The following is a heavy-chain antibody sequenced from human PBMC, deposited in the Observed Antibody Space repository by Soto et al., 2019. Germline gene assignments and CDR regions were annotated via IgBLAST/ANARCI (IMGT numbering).Heavy chain of an antibody. D-gene: IGHD3-10*01. J-gene: IGHJ4*02. V-gene: IGHV4-31*03. Sequence: QVQLQESGPGLVKPSQTLSLTCTVSGGSISSGGYYWSLIRPQPGKGLECIGYTYSSGSSYYNPSRNRRVTTPVDTSENQFSLKLTSQTAAATAGYYCTRHDSGSYYPTTFNYWGQGTLVTASS. CDR2: TYSSGSS. CDR3: TRHDSGSYYPTTFNY. CDR1: GGSISSGGYY.